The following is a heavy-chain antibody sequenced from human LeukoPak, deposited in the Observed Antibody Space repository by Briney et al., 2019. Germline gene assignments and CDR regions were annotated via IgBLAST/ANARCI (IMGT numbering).Heavy chain of an antibody. J-gene: IGHJ4*02. Sequence: ASVKVSCKASGYTFSGYYMHWVRQAPGQGLEWMGIINPSGGSTSSAQKFRGRVTMTRDTSTSTVYMELSSLRSEDTAVYYCARDPYCSSISCPAYFDYWGQGTLVTVSS. CDR3: ARDPYCSSISCPAYFDY. V-gene: IGHV1-46*01. CDR2: INPSGGST. D-gene: IGHD2-2*01. CDR1: GYTFSGYY.